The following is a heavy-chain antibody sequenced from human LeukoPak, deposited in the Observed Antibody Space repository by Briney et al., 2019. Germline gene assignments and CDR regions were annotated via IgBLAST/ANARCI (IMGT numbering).Heavy chain of an antibody. Sequence: SETLSLTCAVYGGSFSGYYWSWIRQPPGKGLEWIGEINHSGSTNYNPSLKSRVTISVDTSKNQFSLKLSSVTAADTAVYYCARRFRWYPTFDSWGQGTLVTVSS. V-gene: IGHV4-34*01. J-gene: IGHJ5*01. CDR1: GGSFSGYY. CDR3: ARRFRWYPTFDS. D-gene: IGHD6-13*01. CDR2: INHSGST.